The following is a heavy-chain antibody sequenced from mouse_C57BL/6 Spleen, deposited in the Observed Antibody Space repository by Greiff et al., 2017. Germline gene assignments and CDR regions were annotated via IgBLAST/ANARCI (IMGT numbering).Heavy chain of an antibody. CDR1: GFTFSDYY. CDR3: ARAPFYYGSSYLDY. CDR2: INYDGSST. V-gene: IGHV5-16*01. D-gene: IGHD1-1*01. J-gene: IGHJ2*01. Sequence: EVKVVESEGGLVQPGSSMKLSCTASGFTFSDYYMAWVRQVPEKGLEWVANINYDGSSTYYLDSLKSRFIISRDNAKNILYLQMSSLKSEDTATYYCARAPFYYGSSYLDYWGQGTTLTVSS.